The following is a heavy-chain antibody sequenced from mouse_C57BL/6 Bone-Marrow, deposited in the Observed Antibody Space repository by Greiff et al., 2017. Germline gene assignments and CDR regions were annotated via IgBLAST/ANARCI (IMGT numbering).Heavy chain of an antibody. CDR1: GYTFTSYW. CDR3: ARWGLRRRVDYFDY. Sequence: QVQLQQPGAELVKPGASVKMSCKASGYTFTSYWITWVKQRPGQGLEWIGDIYPGSGSTNYNEKFKSKATLTVDTSSSTAYMQLSSLTSEDSAVYYCARWGLRRRVDYFDYWGQGTTLTVSS. CDR2: IYPGSGST. J-gene: IGHJ2*01. V-gene: IGHV1-55*01. D-gene: IGHD2-4*01.